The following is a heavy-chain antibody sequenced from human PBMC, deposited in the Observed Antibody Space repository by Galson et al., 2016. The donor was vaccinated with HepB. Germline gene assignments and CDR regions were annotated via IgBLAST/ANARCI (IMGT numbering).Heavy chain of an antibody. V-gene: IGHV3-33*01. CDR2: IWYDGNNK. Sequence: SLRLSCAASGFTFSSYGMHWVRQAPGKGLEWVALIWYDGNNKYYADSVKGRFTISRDNSKNTLYLQMNSLRAEDTAVYYCARRNTGVVPAAVPYFYYYMDVWGKGTTVTVSS. CDR3: ARRNTGVVPAAVPYFYYYMDV. D-gene: IGHD2-2*01. J-gene: IGHJ6*03. CDR1: GFTFSSYG.